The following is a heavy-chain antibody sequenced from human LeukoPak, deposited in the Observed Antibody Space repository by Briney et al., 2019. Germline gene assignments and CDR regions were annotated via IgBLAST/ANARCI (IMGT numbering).Heavy chain of an antibody. CDR2: ISISDDSL. V-gene: IGHV3-23*01. CDR3: ASKVSGSGSYYKPFDY. CDR1: GFTVSSYA. J-gene: IGHJ4*02. D-gene: IGHD3-10*01. Sequence: GGSLRLSCAASGFTVSSYAMSWVRQAPGKRLEWVSGISISDDSLYYADSMKGRFTISRDSSKNTLYLQMNSLRAEDTAVYYCASKVSGSGSYYKPFDYWGQGTLVTVSS.